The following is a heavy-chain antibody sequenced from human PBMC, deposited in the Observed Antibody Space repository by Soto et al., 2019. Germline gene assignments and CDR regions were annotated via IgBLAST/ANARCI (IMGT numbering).Heavy chain of an antibody. CDR1: GFNFTAYW. CDR2: IDHDGSST. D-gene: IGHD1-26*01. J-gene: IGHJ5*02. V-gene: IGHV3-74*03. Sequence: EMQLVQSGGGLVRPGGSLRLSCEVSGFNFTAYWMHWVRQAPGKGLEWVSRIDHDGSSTTFADSVKGRFTIARDNVKYRSYLQMKRLRAEDTAVYQCGRDLNVPYSGPDYGGFDRWGQGSLVTVSS. CDR3: GRDLNVPYSGPDYGGFDR.